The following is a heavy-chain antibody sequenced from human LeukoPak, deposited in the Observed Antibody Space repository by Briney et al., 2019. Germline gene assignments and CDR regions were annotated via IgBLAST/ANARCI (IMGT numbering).Heavy chain of an antibody. CDR1: GFTFSDYA. CDR3: AKGSGASCYSSLDS. J-gene: IGHJ4*02. CDR2: ISSSGTSI. D-gene: IGHD2-15*01. Sequence: GGSLRLSCAASGFTFSDYAMSWVRQAPGKGLEWLSVISSSGTSIFYADSVEGRFTISRDTSRNTLCLQMNSLRGEDTATYYCAKGSGASCYSSLDSWARGILVIVSS. V-gene: IGHV3-23*01.